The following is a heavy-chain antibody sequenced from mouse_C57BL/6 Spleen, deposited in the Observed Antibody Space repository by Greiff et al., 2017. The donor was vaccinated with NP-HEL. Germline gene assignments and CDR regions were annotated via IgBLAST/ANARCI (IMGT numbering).Heavy chain of an antibody. CDR1: GYTFTSYW. CDR3: ARQGYYYGSRGYFDY. V-gene: IGHV1-55*01. Sequence: QVQLKQPGAELVKPGASVKMSCKASGYTFTSYWITWVKQRPGQGLEWIGDIYPGSGSTNYNEKFKSKATLTVDTSSSTAYMQLSSLTSEDSAVYYCARQGYYYGSRGYFDYWGQGTTLTVSS. CDR2: IYPGSGST. J-gene: IGHJ2*01. D-gene: IGHD1-1*01.